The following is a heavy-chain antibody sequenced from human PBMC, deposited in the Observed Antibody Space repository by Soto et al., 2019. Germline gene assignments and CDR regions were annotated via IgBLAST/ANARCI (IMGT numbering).Heavy chain of an antibody. CDR1: GFTFISYS. CDR2: FRTGGDDATT. D-gene: IGHD3-10*01. J-gene: IGHJ4*02. CDR3: AKKANSGPGSQYFDN. V-gene: IGHV3-23*01. Sequence: WGSLRLSCAASGFTFISYSISCVRHSPWKWLEWVSGFRTGGDDATTYYADSVKGRFTISRDNSKNMLFLQMNSLRAEDTAIYYCAKKANSGPGSQYFDNWGQGTLVTVSS.